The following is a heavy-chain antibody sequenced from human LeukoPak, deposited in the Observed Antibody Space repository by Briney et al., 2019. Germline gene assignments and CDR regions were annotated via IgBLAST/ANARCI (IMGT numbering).Heavy chain of an antibody. D-gene: IGHD7-27*01. CDR3: ARPGQLGEYTPYYFDY. J-gene: IGHJ4*02. V-gene: IGHV5-51*01. Sequence: AESLKISCQGSGYSFTSYWIGWVRQMPGKGLEWMGIIYPVDSDTRYSPSFQSQVTISPDKSISTAYLQWSSPKASDTAMYYCARPGQLGEYTPYYFDYWGQGTLVTVSS. CDR1: GYSFTSYW. CDR2: IYPVDSDT.